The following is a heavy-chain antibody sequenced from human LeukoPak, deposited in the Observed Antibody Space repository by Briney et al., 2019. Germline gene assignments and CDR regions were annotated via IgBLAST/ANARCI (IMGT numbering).Heavy chain of an antibody. V-gene: IGHV3-21*01. Sequence: PGGSLRLSCAASGFTFSSYSMNWVRQAPGKGLEWVSSISSSSSYIYYADSVKGRFTISRDNAKNSLYLQMSSLRAEDTAVYYCARAPYDILTGYSGYFDFWGQGTQFTVSS. CDR3: ARAPYDILTGYSGYFDF. CDR2: ISSSSSYI. D-gene: IGHD3-9*01. CDR1: GFTFSSYS. J-gene: IGHJ4*02.